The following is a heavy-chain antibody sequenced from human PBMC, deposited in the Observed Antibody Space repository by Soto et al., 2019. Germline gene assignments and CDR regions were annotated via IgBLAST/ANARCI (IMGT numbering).Heavy chain of an antibody. Sequence: SETLSLTCTVSGGAISSSSYYWCWIRQPPGKGLEWIGSIYYSGSTYYNPSLKSRVTISVDTSKNQFSLKLSSVTAADTAVYYCAARLYGDYSMDVWGQGTTVTVSS. CDR2: IYYSGST. CDR3: AARLYGDYSMDV. D-gene: IGHD4-17*01. CDR1: GGAISSSSYY. V-gene: IGHV4-39*01. J-gene: IGHJ6*02.